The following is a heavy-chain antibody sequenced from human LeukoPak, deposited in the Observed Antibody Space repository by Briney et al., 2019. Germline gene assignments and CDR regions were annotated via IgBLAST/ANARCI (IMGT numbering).Heavy chain of an antibody. D-gene: IGHD4-17*01. CDR1: GYTFTSYG. Sequence: ASVKVSCKASGYTFTSYGISWVRQAPGQGLEWMGLISAYNGNTNYAQKLQGRVTMTTDTSTSTAYMELRSLRSDDTAVYYCARVNDYDGPGFFDYWGQGTLVTVSS. V-gene: IGHV1-18*01. CDR3: ARVNDYDGPGFFDY. CDR2: ISAYNGNT. J-gene: IGHJ4*02.